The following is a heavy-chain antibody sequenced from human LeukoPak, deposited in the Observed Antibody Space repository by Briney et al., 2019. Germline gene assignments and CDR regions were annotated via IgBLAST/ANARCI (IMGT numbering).Heavy chain of an antibody. V-gene: IGHV4-34*01. J-gene: IGHJ4*02. CDR1: GGSFSGYY. Sequence: SEALSLTCAVYGGSFSGYYWSWIRQPPGKGLEWIGEINHSGSTNYNPSLKSRVTISVDTSKNQFSLKLSSVTAADTAVYYCARGAAARDYWGQGTLVTVSS. CDR3: ARGAAARDY. D-gene: IGHD6-13*01. CDR2: INHSGST.